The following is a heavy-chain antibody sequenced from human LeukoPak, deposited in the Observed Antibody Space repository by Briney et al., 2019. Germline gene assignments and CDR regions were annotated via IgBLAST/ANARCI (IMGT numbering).Heavy chain of an antibody. J-gene: IGHJ4*02. CDR2: INPNSGGT. D-gene: IGHD2-21*02. V-gene: IGHV1-2*06. CDR1: GYTFTGYY. CDR3: ASLPNLAYCGGDCYTHDY. Sequence: GSVKVSCKASGYTFTGYYMHWVRQAPGQGLEWMGRINPNSGGTNYAQKFQGRVTMTRDTSISTAYMELSRLRSDDTAVYYCASLPNLAYCGGDCYTHDYWGQGTLVTVSS.